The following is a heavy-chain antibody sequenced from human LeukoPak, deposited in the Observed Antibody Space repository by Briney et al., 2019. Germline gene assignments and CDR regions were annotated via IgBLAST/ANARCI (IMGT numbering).Heavy chain of an antibody. CDR1: GFTFSSYT. Sequence: GGSLRLSCAASGFTFSSYTMNWVRQAPGKGLEWVSSITSSSSSISYADSLKGRFTISRDNAKNSLYLQVNSLRAEDTAVYYCARSVGAPDYYYYMDVWGKGTTVTVSS. CDR3: ARSVGAPDYYYYMDV. CDR2: ITSSSSSI. J-gene: IGHJ6*03. V-gene: IGHV3-21*03. D-gene: IGHD3-10*01.